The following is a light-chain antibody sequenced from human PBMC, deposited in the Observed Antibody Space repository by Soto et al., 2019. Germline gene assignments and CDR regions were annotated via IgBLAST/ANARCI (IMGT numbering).Light chain of an antibody. V-gene: IGKV1-17*01. CDR2: AAS. CDR3: LQHNNFPRT. CDR1: QDIIND. J-gene: IGKJ1*01. Sequence: DIQMAQSPSSLSASVGDRVTITCRASQDIINDWGWYQHKPGNAPKRLIYAASDLRSWVPSRFNGSGSVTEFTLTISSLQPEDFATYYCLQHNNFPRTFGQGTKVEVK.